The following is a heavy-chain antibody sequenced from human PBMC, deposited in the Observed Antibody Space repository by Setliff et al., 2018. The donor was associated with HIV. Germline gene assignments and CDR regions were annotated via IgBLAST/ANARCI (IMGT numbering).Heavy chain of an antibody. CDR3: ARDFTELASFDY. CDR1: GFSFRDYY. J-gene: IGHJ4*02. D-gene: IGHD1-1*01. CDR2: ISSHIGKNT. Sequence: PGGSLRLSCVASGFSFRDYYMNWIRQAPGKGLEWVSYISSHIGKNTNYADSVKGRFTISRDNTNNLLYLQMNSLRAEDTAIYFCARDFTELASFDYWGQGTLVTVSS. V-gene: IGHV3-11*04.